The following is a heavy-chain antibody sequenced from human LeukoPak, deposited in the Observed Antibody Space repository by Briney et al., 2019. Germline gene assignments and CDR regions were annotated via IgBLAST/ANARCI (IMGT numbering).Heavy chain of an antibody. CDR3: AKDKHYDFWSGYPPDY. V-gene: IGHV3-23*01. CDR2: ISGSGSST. D-gene: IGHD3-3*01. J-gene: IGHJ4*02. CDR1: GFTFSSYA. Sequence: PGGSLRLSCAASGFTFSSYAMSWVRQAPGKGLEWVSAISGSGSSTYYADSVKGRFTFSRDNSKNTLYLQMNSLRAEDTAVYYCAKDKHYDFWSGYPPDYWGQGTLVTVSS.